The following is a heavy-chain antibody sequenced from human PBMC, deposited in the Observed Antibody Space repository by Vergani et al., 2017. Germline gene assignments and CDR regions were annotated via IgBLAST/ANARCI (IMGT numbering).Heavy chain of an antibody. CDR3: ARAHIIARSVSFDP. D-gene: IGHD2/OR15-2a*01. V-gene: IGHV4-31*03. CDR1: GASLTYVSSYY. Sequence: QMQESGPGLVKPSQTLSLTCTVSGASLTYVSSYYWTWFRQHPGMAPEWIGYISSGGTPYYNPSLQSRVDISMDTSKDQFSLRLTSVTPADTAGYYCARAHIIARSVSFDPWGQGILVTVSS. J-gene: IGHJ5*02. CDR2: ISSGGTP.